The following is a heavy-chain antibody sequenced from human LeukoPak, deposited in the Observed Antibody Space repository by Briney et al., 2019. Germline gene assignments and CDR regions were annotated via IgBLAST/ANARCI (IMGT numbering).Heavy chain of an antibody. CDR3: AREDGDSSGYYDY. Sequence: SVKVSCKASGGTFSSYAISWVRQAPGQGLEWMGRIIPILGIANYAQKFQGRVTITADKFTSTAYMELSSLRSEDTAVYYCAREDGDSSGYYDYWGQGTLVTVSS. CDR1: GGTFSSYA. V-gene: IGHV1-69*04. CDR2: IIPILGIA. J-gene: IGHJ4*02. D-gene: IGHD3-22*01.